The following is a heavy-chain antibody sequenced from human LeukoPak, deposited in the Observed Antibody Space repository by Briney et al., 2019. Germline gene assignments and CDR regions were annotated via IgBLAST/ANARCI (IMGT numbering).Heavy chain of an antibody. D-gene: IGHD2-8*01. J-gene: IGHJ4*02. CDR3: ARNGAYVRSYDY. Sequence: GGSLRLSCAASEFTFSSYAMHWVRQAPGKGLEYVSAISENGGSTYYANSVKGRFTISRDNSKNTPYLQMGSLRAEDMAVYYCARNGAYVRSYDYWGQGTLVTVSS. CDR1: EFTFSSYA. V-gene: IGHV3-64*01. CDR2: ISENGGST.